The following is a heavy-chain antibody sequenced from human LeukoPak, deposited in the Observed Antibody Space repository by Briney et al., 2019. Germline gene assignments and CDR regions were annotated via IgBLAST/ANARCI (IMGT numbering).Heavy chain of an antibody. J-gene: IGHJ4*02. CDR3: ASYYYDSSGYYPLFDY. D-gene: IGHD3-22*01. V-gene: IGHV1-69*04. CDR1: GGTFSSYA. Sequence: ASVTVSYKACGGTFSSYAISWVRQAPGQGLEWMGRIIPIFGIANYAQKFQGRVTITADKSTSTAYMELSSLRSEDTAVYYCASYYYDSSGYYPLFDYWGQGTLVTVSS. CDR2: IIPIFGIA.